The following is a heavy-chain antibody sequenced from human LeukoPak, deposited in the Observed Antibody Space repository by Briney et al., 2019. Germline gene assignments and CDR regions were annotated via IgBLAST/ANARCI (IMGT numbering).Heavy chain of an antibody. CDR1: GFTFSSYG. CDR2: IWYDGSNK. D-gene: IGHD4-17*01. V-gene: IGHV3-33*01. J-gene: IGHJ4*02. Sequence: GGSLRLSCAASGFTFSSYGMHWVRQAPGKGLEGVAVIWYDGSNKYYADSVKGRFTISRDNSKSTLYLQMNSLRAEDTAVYYCARETTVTTSLDYWGQGTLVTVSS. CDR3: ARETTVTTSLDY.